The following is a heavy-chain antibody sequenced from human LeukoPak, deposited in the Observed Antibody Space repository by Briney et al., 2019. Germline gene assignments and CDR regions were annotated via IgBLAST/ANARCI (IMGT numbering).Heavy chain of an antibody. Sequence: SETLSLTCTVSGYSISSYYWSWIRQPAGKGLEWIGRIYTSGSTNYNPSLKSRVTMSVDTSKNQFSLKLSSVTAADTAVYYCARDLANYYDSSGSSDYWGQGTLVTVSS. V-gene: IGHV4-4*07. J-gene: IGHJ4*02. CDR2: IYTSGST. D-gene: IGHD3-22*01. CDR1: GYSISSYY. CDR3: ARDLANYYDSSGSSDY.